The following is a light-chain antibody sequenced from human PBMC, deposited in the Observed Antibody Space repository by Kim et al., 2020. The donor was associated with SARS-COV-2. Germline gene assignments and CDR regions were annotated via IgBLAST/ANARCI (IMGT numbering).Light chain of an antibody. CDR2: GTS. J-gene: IGKJ4*01. CDR1: QTISSTH. V-gene: IGKV3-20*01. CDR3: QQYGTSPLT. Sequence: PGERGTLSCRARQTISSTHLAWYQQKPGQAPRRLIYGTSNRATGIPDRFSGSGSGTDFTLTINRMEPEDVEVYYCQQYGTSPLTFGGGTKVDIK.